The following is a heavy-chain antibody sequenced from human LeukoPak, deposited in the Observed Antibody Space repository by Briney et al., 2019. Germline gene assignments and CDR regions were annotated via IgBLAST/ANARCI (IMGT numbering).Heavy chain of an antibody. CDR3: ARINGNWRVLTD. CDR1: GGSISNYY. CDR2: MYSSGSS. Sequence: SETLSLTCTVSGGSISNYYWSWIRQPAGKGLEWIGRMYSSGSSNYNPSLKTRVTMSVDTSKNQFSLKLSSVTAADTAVYYCARINGNWRVLTDWGQGTLVTVSS. V-gene: IGHV4-4*07. D-gene: IGHD1-1*01. J-gene: IGHJ4*02.